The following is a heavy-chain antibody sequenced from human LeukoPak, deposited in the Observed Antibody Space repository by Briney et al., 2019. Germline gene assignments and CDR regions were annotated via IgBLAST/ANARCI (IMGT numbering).Heavy chain of an antibody. D-gene: IGHD2-15*01. J-gene: IGHJ3*02. CDR1: GFTFSSYA. Sequence: GSLRLSCAASGFTFSSYAMSWVRQAPGKGREWVSAISGSGGSTYYADSVKGRFTISRDNSKNTLYLQMNSLRAEDTAVYYCARRGIVVVVAATRAFDIWGQGTMVTVSS. CDR3: ARRGIVVVVAATRAFDI. CDR2: ISGSGGST. V-gene: IGHV3-23*01.